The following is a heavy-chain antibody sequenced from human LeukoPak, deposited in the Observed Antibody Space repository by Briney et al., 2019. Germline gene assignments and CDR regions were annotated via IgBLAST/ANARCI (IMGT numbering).Heavy chain of an antibody. CDR3: ARDISPYYHDSSGYLY. D-gene: IGHD3-22*01. J-gene: IGHJ4*02. Sequence: PGGSLRLSCAASGFTFSSYSMNWVRQAPGKGLEWVSSISSSSSYIYYADSVKGRFTISRDNAKNSLYLQMNSLRAEDTAVYYCARDISPYYHDSSGYLYWGQGTLVTVSS. V-gene: IGHV3-21*01. CDR1: GFTFSSYS. CDR2: ISSSSSYI.